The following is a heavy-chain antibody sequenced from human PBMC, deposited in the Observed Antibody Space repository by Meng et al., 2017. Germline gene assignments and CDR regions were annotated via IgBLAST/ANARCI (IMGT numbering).Heavy chain of an antibody. CDR1: GFTFSSYG. D-gene: IGHD2/OR15-2a*01. Sequence: VQVVGSGGGLVQPGGSRRLSCAGSGFTFSSYGMTWVRQAPGKGLEWVSAIGGSGGSTYYADSVKGRFTISRDNSKNTLYLQMNSLRVEDTAVYYCAKLIAPSAYWGQGTLVTVSS. V-gene: IGHV3-23*04. CDR3: AKLIAPSAY. CDR2: IGGSGGST. J-gene: IGHJ4*02.